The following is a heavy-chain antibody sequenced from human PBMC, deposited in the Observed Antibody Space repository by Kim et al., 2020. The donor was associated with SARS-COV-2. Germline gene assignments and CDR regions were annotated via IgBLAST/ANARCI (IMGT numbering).Heavy chain of an antibody. J-gene: IGHJ5*02. D-gene: IGHD3-22*01. CDR3: ARGMAYYYDRSGFNWFDP. V-gene: IGHV3-11*06. Sequence: RFTISRDNAKNSLYLKMNSLRAEDTAVYYCARGMAYYYDRSGFNWFDPWGQGTLVTVSS.